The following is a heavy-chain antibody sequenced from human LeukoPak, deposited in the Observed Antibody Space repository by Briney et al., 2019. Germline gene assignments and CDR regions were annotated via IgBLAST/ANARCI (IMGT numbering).Heavy chain of an antibody. Sequence: SETLSLTCAVYGGSFSGYYWSWIRQPPGKGLEWIGEINHSGSTNYNPSLKSRFTISVDTSKNQFSLKLSSVTAADTAVYYCASGRYDFWSGYYFDYWGQGTLVTVSS. CDR2: INHSGST. V-gene: IGHV4-34*01. CDR3: ASGRYDFWSGYYFDY. J-gene: IGHJ4*02. CDR1: GGSFSGYY. D-gene: IGHD3-3*01.